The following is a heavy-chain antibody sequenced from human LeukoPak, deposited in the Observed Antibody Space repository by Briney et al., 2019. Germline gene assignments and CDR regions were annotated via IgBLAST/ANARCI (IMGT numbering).Heavy chain of an antibody. J-gene: IGHJ1*01. V-gene: IGHV3-33*01. CDR1: GFILSTHG. CDR2: MWYDGSRE. Sequence: GGSLRLSCAASGFILSTHGMHWVRQAPGKGLEWVAGMWYDGSREDYADSVKGRFTISRDMSKNTLNLQMNSLRVEDTAMFYCARDLSFGSLDIRGQGTLVTVSS. CDR3: ARDLSFGSLDI. D-gene: IGHD1-26*01.